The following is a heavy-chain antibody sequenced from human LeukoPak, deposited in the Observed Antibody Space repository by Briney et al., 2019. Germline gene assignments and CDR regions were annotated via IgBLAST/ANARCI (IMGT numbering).Heavy chain of an antibody. CDR2: FDPEDGET. D-gene: IGHD3-22*01. CDR3: ATHSSGYYYVNPLWQH. V-gene: IGHV1-24*01. J-gene: IGHJ1*01. CDR1: GYILTELS. Sequence: ASVKVSCKVSGYILTELSMHWVRQAPGKGLEWMVGFDPEDGETIYAQKFQGRITMTEDTSTDTAYMELSSLRSEDTAVYYCATHSSGYYYVNPLWQHWGQGTLVTVSS.